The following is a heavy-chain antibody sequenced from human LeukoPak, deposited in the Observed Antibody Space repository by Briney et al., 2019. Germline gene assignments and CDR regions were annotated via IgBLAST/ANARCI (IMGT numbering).Heavy chain of an antibody. CDR2: IYTSGST. Sequence: SETLSLTCTVSGGSISSGSYYWSWIRQPAGKGLEWIGRIYTSGSTNYNPSLKSRVTISVDTSKNQFSLKLSSVTAADTAVYYCARYLVVGATWGAFDIWGQGTMVTVSS. CDR1: GGSISSGSYY. J-gene: IGHJ3*02. V-gene: IGHV4-61*02. CDR3: ARYLVVGATWGAFDI. D-gene: IGHD1-26*01.